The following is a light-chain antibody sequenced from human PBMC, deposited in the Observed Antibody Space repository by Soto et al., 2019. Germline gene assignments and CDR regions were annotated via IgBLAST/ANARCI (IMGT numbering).Light chain of an antibody. J-gene: IGLJ2*01. CDR1: HSGVGGYNC. CDR2: DVS. V-gene: IGLV2-14*01. CDR3: SSCTSSSTL. Sequence: QSVLTQPASVSGSPGQSITSSCTGIHSGVGGYNCVSWYQQHPGKAPKLMIYDVSNRPSGVSNRFSGSKSGSTASLTISGLQAEDEADFYCSSCTSSSTLFGGGTKVTVL.